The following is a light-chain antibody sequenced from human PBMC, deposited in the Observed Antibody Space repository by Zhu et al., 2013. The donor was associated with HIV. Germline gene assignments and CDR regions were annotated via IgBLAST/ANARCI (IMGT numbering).Light chain of an antibody. CDR1: QSVSSSY. V-gene: IGKV3D-20*02. CDR2: GAS. CDR3: QQRGSWPPIT. Sequence: EIVLTQSPGTLSLSPGERATLSCRASQSVSSSYLAWYQQKPGQAPRLLIYGASTRATGIPARFSGSGSGTDFTLTISSLEPDDFAVYYCQQRGSWPPITFGQGTRLQI. J-gene: IGKJ5*01.